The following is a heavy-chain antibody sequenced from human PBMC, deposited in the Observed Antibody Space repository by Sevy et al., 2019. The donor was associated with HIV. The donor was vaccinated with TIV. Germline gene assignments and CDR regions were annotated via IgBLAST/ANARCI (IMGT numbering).Heavy chain of an antibody. V-gene: IGHV4-30-2*01. CDR2: LYHSGST. CDR1: GGSLSSGAYS. J-gene: IGHJ4*02. Sequence: SESLSLTCAVSGGSLSSGAYSWSWIRQPPGKGLEWIGCLYHSGSTYYNPSLKSRVTISVDRSKNQFSLKLSSVTAADSAVYYCARVSADSQWGYYFDSWGQGTMVTVSS. D-gene: IGHD2-21*02. CDR3: ARVSADSQWGYYFDS.